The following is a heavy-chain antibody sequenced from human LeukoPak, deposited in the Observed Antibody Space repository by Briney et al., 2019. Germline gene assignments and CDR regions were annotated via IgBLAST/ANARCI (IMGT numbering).Heavy chain of an antibody. V-gene: IGHV4-59*01. CDR3: ASSDYGDRYFDY. J-gene: IGHJ4*02. CDR2: IYYSGST. D-gene: IGHD4-17*01. Sequence: ASETLSLTCTVSGGSISSYYWSWIRQPPGKGLEWIGYIYYSGSTNYNPSLKSRVTISVDTSKNQFSLKLSSVTAADTAVYYCASSDYGDRYFDYWGQGTLVTVSS. CDR1: GGSISSYY.